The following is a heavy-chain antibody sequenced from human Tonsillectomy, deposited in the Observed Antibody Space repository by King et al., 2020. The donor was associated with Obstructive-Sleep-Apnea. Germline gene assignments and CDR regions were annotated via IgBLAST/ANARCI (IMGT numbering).Heavy chain of an antibody. CDR3: AGPYGSSWFDAFDI. Sequence: VQLVESGGGLVKPGGSLRLSCAASGFTFRSYSMNWVRQAPGKGLEWVSSISSSSSYIYYADSVKGRFTISRDNAKNSLYLQMNSLRAEDTAVYYCAGPYGSSWFDAFDIWGQGTMVTVSS. CDR1: GFTFRSYS. D-gene: IGHD6-13*01. V-gene: IGHV3-21*01. CDR2: ISSSSSYI. J-gene: IGHJ3*02.